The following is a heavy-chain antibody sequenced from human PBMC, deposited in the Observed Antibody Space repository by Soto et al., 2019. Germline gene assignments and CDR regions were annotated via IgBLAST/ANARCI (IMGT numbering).Heavy chain of an antibody. D-gene: IGHD2-21*01. CDR3: ARLGTSGSGVVHYYYYGMDV. J-gene: IGHJ6*02. CDR1: GYSFTSYW. V-gene: IGHV5-10-1*01. CDR2: IDPGDSYT. Sequence: PGESLKISCKGSGYSFTSYWISWVRQMPGKGLEWMGRIDPGDSYTNYSPSFQGHVTISADKSISTAYLQWSSLKASDTAMYYCARLGTSGSGVVHYYYYGMDVWGQGTTVTVSS.